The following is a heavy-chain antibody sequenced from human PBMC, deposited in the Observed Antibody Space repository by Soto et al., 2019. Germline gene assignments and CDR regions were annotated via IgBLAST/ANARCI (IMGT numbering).Heavy chain of an antibody. D-gene: IGHD3-3*01. CDR2: IIPIFGTA. CDR3: ARHYDFWSGYLNWFDP. V-gene: IGHV1-69*06. J-gene: IGHJ5*02. Sequence: QVQLVQSGAEVKKPGSSVKVSCKASGGTFSSYAISWVRQAPGQGLEWMGGIIPIFGTANYAQKFQGRVTITADKSTSTAYMELSSLRSEDTDVYYCARHYDFWSGYLNWFDPWGQGTLVSVSS. CDR1: GGTFSSYA.